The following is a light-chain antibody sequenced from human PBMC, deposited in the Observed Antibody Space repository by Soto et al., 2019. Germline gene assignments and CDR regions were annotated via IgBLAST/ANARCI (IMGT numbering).Light chain of an antibody. CDR1: QSIGSW. V-gene: IGKV1-5*01. J-gene: IGKJ1*01. Sequence: DIQVPKSPSTLSASVGDRVTITCRASQSIGSWLAWYQQKPGKAPKLLIYDASSLETGVPSRFSGSGSGTEFTLTISSLQPDDFATYYCQQYDSYSTKFGQGTKVDIK. CDR3: QQYDSYSTK. CDR2: DAS.